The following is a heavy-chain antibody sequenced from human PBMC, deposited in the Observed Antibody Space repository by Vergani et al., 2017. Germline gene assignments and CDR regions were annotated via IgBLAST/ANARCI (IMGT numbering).Heavy chain of an antibody. CDR3: ASDTHNGQRADR. Sequence: QVQLQESGPGLVKSSETLSLTCSVSFDSIRNLYCNWIRQPPGKGLEWIGSIHYSENTNYNPSLKTRGTISVDTSKNQFSLTLTSVTAADTAVYYCASDTHNGQRADRWGQGILVTVTS. CDR2: IHYSENT. D-gene: IGHD2-15*01. V-gene: IGHV4-59*11. CDR1: FDSIRNLY. J-gene: IGHJ5*02.